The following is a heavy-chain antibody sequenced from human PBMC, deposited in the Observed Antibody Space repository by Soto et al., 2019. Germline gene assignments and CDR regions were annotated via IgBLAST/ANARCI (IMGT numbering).Heavy chain of an antibody. Sequence: GGSLRLSCAASGFTFSNAWMSWVRQAPGKGLEWVGRIKSKADGGTTDYAAPVKGRFTISRDDSKNTLYLQMNSLKTEDTAVYYCTTDIFSTIFGVVPDAFDIWGQGTMVTVS. CDR1: GFTFSNAW. J-gene: IGHJ3*02. V-gene: IGHV3-15*01. D-gene: IGHD3-3*01. CDR2: IKSKADGGTT. CDR3: TTDIFSTIFGVVPDAFDI.